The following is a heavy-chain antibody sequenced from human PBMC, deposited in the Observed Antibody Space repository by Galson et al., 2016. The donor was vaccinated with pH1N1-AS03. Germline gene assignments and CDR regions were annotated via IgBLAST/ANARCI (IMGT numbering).Heavy chain of an antibody. CDR3: ARRGDTAAADPFDY. CDR1: GFTFSTYS. CDR2: ISSSSGYI. Sequence: SLRLSCAASGFTFSTYSMNWVRQAPGKGLEWVSSISSSSGYIYYAESLKGRLTISRDNAKNSLYLQMNSLSAEDTAFYDCARRGDTAAADPFDYWGQGTLVTVSS. J-gene: IGHJ4*02. D-gene: IGHD6-13*01. V-gene: IGHV3-21*06.